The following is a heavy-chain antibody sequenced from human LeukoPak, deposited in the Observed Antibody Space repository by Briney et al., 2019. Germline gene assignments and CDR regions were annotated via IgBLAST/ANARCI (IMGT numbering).Heavy chain of an antibody. D-gene: IGHD2-2*01. CDR3: AKFPTGCTSTSCFYFDF. CDR1: GFTFSNYA. V-gene: IGHV3-23*01. CDR2: ISGSGGTT. Sequence: GGSLRLSCAASGFTFSNYAMNWVRHAPGKRLEWVSGISGSGGTTYYADSVKGRFTISRDNSKNTMYLQINSLRAEDTAVYYCAKFPTGCTSTSCFYFDFWGQGTLVTVSS. J-gene: IGHJ4*02.